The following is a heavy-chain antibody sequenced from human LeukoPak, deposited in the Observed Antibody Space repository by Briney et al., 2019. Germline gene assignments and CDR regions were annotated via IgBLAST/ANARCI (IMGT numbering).Heavy chain of an antibody. J-gene: IGHJ6*03. CDR3: ARLPVTTSGYYYYYMDV. CDR2: IYYSGST. V-gene: IGHV4-59*13. D-gene: IGHD4-17*01. CDR1: GGSISSYY. Sequence: SSETLSLTCTVSGGSISSYYWSWIRQPPGKGLEWIGYIYYSGSTNYNPSLKSRVTISVDTSKNQFSLKLSSVTAADTAVYYCARLPVTTSGYYYYYMDVWGKGATVTVSS.